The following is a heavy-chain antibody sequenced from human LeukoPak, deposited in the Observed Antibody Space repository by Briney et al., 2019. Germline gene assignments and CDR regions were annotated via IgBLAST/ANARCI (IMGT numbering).Heavy chain of an antibody. J-gene: IGHJ4*02. V-gene: IGHV3-23*01. CDR1: GFTFSHYG. Sequence: GGPLRLSCAASGFTFSHYGMSWVRQAPGKGLEWVSAISGSGGSTYYADSVKGRFTISRDNSKNTLYLQMNSLRAEDTAVYYCANGWLAYPGYWGQGTLVTVSS. D-gene: IGHD6-19*01. CDR3: ANGWLAYPGY. CDR2: ISGSGGST.